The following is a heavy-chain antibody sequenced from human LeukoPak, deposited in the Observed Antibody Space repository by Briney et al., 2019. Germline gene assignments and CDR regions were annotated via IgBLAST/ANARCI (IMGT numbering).Heavy chain of an antibody. J-gene: IGHJ5*02. CDR2: INPNSGRT. Sequence: ASVTVSCKASGYTFTGYYMHWVRQAPGHGLEWMGWINPNSGRTKYAQKIQGRVTMTGDTTISTAYMELSRLRSDDTAVYYCAREGAPNYDILTGYDMRRWFDPWGQGTLVTVSS. CDR1: GYTFTGYY. CDR3: AREGAPNYDILTGYDMRRWFDP. V-gene: IGHV1-2*02. D-gene: IGHD3-9*01.